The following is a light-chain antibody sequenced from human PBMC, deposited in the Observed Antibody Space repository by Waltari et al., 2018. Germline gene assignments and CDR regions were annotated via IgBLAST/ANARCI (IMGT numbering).Light chain of an antibody. CDR3: QQLSTYPLT. V-gene: IGKV1-9*01. J-gene: IGKJ4*01. CDR1: QGISIS. Sequence: DIKLTQSPSFLSVSVGDRVTITCRASQGISISLAWYQQKTGKAPKLLVYAASSLQSAIPSGFSGSGSGTEFTLTISSLQPEAFASDYCQQLSTYPLTIGGGTKVEIK. CDR2: AAS.